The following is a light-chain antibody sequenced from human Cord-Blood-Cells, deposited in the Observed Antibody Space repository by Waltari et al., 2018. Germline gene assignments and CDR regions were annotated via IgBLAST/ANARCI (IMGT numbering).Light chain of an antibody. CDR3: QQYNSXPWT. CDR2: KAS. J-gene: IGKJ1*01. V-gene: IGKV1-5*03. Sequence: XXXTQSXXTLSAXVGDRVTXTCRASQSISSWLAWYQQKPGKAHXLLIYKASSLESXVPSXFSGSGSXXEFTLTISXLQPDDFATYYXQQYNSXPWTFGQGTKVEXK. CDR1: QSISSW.